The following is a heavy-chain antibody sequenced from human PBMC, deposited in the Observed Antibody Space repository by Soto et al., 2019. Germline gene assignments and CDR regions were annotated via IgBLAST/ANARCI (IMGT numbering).Heavy chain of an antibody. CDR3: ARVTSMVRGVIDNWFDP. CDR2: IIPMYGPA. D-gene: IGHD3-10*01. CDR1: GGTFSSYA. Sequence: QVPLVQSGAEVKMPGSSVTVSCKASGGTFSSYAIHWVRQAPGQGLEWMGGIIPMYGPAKYAQRFQGRVTITADESTTTGYMELTSLTSQDTAVYYCARVTSMVRGVIDNWFDPWGHGTLVTVSS. J-gene: IGHJ5*02. V-gene: IGHV1-69*01.